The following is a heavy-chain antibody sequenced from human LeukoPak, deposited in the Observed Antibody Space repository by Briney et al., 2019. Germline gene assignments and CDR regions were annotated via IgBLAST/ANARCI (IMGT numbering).Heavy chain of an antibody. Sequence: GGSLRFSCAASGFTFSDFYMTWVRQAPGMGLEWVAYISPNGQTIYYAESLQGRFTVSRDNAKSSLFLQMNNLGAEDTAVYYCAKAFTALVFFEYWGQGTLVTVSS. CDR3: AKAFTALVFFEY. V-gene: IGHV3-11*01. J-gene: IGHJ4*02. CDR1: GFTFSDFY. D-gene: IGHD5-18*01. CDR2: ISPNGQTI.